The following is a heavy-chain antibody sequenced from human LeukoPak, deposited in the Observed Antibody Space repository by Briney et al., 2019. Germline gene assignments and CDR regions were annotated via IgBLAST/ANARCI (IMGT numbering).Heavy chain of an antibody. CDR2: ISYDGSNK. J-gene: IGHJ4*02. CDR3: AKDDFVGYSYGVPGLY. CDR1: GFTFSSYG. V-gene: IGHV3-30*18. D-gene: IGHD5-18*01. Sequence: PGGSLRLSCAASGFTFSSYGMHWVRQAPGKGLEWVAVISYDGSNKYYADSVKGRFTISRDNSKNTLYLQMNSLRAEDTAVYYCAKDDFVGYSYGVPGLYWGQGTLVTVSS.